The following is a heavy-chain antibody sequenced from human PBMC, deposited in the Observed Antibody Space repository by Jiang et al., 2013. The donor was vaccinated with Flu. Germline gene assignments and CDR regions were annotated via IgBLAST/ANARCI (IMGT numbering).Heavy chain of an antibody. CDR1: GFTFSSYA. CDR2: ISGSGGGT. V-gene: IGHV3-23*01. J-gene: IGHJ4*02. Sequence: VQLLESGGGLVQPGGSLRLSCAASGFTFSSYAVSWVRQAPGKGLEWVSAISGSGGGTYYADSVKGRFTISRDNSKNTLYLQMNSLRAEDTAVYYCAKGETWIQLSTYWGQGTLVTVSS. D-gene: IGHD5-18*01. CDR3: AKGETWIQLSTY.